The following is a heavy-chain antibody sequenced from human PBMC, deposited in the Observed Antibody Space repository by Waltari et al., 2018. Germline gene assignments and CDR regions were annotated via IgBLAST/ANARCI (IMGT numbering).Heavy chain of an antibody. Sequence: QVQLQESGPGLVKPSETLSLTCPVSGGSISSHYWSWIRQPPGKGLEWIGYIYYSGSTNYNPSLKSRVTISVDTSKNQFSLKLSSVTAADTAVYYCARESGELVPHFDYWGQGTLVTVSS. CDR3: ARESGELVPHFDY. CDR2: IYYSGST. CDR1: GGSISSHY. V-gene: IGHV4-59*11. J-gene: IGHJ4*02. D-gene: IGHD1-26*01.